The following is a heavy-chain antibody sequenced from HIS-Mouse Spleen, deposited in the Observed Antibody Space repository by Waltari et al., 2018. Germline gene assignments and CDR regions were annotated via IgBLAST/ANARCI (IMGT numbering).Heavy chain of an antibody. J-gene: IGHJ3*02. Sequence: QVQLVESGGGVVQPGRSVSSSCAATGLTFGRYPRHGGSQAPGKGLEWVAVISYDGSNKYYADSVKGRFTISRDNSKNTLYLQMNSLGAEDTAVYYCARDRAYSSSSAFDIWGQGTMVTVSS. V-gene: IGHV3-30*04. CDR1: GLTFGRYP. D-gene: IGHD6-6*01. CDR3: ARDRAYSSSSAFDI. CDR2: ISYDGSNK.